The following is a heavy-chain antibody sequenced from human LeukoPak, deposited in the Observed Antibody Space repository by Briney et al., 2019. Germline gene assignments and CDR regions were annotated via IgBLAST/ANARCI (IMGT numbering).Heavy chain of an antibody. CDR2: IIPIFGTA. V-gene: IGHV1-69*13. Sequence: SVKVSCKVSGGTFSSYAISWVRQAPGQELEWMEGIIPIFGTANYAQKFQGRVTITADESTSTAYMELSSLRSEDTAVYYCARSPTHMVRFYYMVVWGKRTTVTVSS. CDR3: ARSPTHMVRFYYMVV. CDR1: GGTFSSYA. D-gene: IGHD2-21*01. J-gene: IGHJ6*03.